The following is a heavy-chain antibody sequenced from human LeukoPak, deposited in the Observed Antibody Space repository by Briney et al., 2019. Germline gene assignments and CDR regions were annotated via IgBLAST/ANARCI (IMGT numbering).Heavy chain of an antibody. V-gene: IGHV3-7*05. CDR1: VFTFSSYW. D-gene: IGHD1-26*01. J-gene: IGHJ4*02. Sequence: GGSLRLSCAASVFTFSSYWMSWVRQAPGKGLEWVANIKQDGSEKYYVDSVKDRFTISRDNAKNSLYLQMNSLRAEDTAVYYCARGGTLYGRFDYWGQGTLVTVSS. CDR3: ARGGTLYGRFDY. CDR2: IKQDGSEK.